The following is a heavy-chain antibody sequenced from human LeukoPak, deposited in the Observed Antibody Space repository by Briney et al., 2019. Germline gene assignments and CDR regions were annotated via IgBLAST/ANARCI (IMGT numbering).Heavy chain of an antibody. CDR3: ARGRHILMVTVNFDY. V-gene: IGHV1-46*01. Sequence: GASVTVSFTASGYTSSNYYMHWVRQAPGQGFEWMGISNPSGGDTRYAQKFQGRVSMTRDMSTSTVYMELRSLRSEDTAVYFCARGRHILMVTVNFDYWGQGTLVTVSS. J-gene: IGHJ4*02. CDR2: SNPSGGDT. CDR1: GYTSSNYY. D-gene: IGHD2-21*02.